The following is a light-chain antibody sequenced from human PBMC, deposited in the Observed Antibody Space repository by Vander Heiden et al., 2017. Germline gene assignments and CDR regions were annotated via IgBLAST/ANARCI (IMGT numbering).Light chain of an antibody. V-gene: IGLV2-14*01. CDR1: SSDVGGYNY. CDR3: SSYTSSSTVV. CDR2: DVS. J-gene: IGLJ2*01. Sequence: QSALTPPASVSGSPGQSITISCTGTSSDVGGYNYVSWYQPHPGKAPKLMIYDVSNRPAGVSNRFSGSKSGNTASLTISGLQAEDEADYYCSSYTSSSTVVFGGGTKLTVL.